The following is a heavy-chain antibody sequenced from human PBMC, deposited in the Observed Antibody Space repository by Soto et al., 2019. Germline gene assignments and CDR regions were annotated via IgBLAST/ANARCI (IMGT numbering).Heavy chain of an antibody. CDR1: GFTFSSYS. CDR2: ISSSSRYI. J-gene: IGHJ4*02. D-gene: IGHD3-16*01. V-gene: IGHV3-21*01. Sequence: EVQLVESGGGLVKPGGSLRLSCAASGFTFSSYSMNWVRQAPGKGLEWVSYISSSSRYIYYTDSVKGRYTISRDNAKNAVYVQKNSLRGEDRDVYFCVRDDKHTFGGHGYDSLGPGTLGTVSS. CDR3: VRDDKHTFGGHGYDS.